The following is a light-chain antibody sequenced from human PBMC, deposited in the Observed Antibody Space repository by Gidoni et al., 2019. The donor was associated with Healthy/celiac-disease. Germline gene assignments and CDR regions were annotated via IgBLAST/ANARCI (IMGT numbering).Light chain of an antibody. CDR2: DSA. CDR1: QSVSSY. J-gene: IGKJ1*01. Sequence: GEGATLSCRASQSVSSYLAWNQQKPGQAPRLLIYDSANRATGIPARFSGSGSGTDFTLTISSLEPEDFALYYSRTFGQGTKVEIK. V-gene: IGKV3-11*01. CDR3: RT.